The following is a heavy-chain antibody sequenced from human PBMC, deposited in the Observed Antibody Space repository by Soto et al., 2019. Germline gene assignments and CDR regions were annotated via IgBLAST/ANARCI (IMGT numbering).Heavy chain of an antibody. D-gene: IGHD2-15*01. CDR3: AIESLYCSGGSCYFLPGIDY. Sequence: QVQLVQSGAEVKKPGSSVKVSCKASGGTFSSYAISWVRQAPGQGLEWMGGIIPIFGTANYAQKFQGRVTITADESTSTAYMELSSLRSEDTAVYYCAIESLYCSGGSCYFLPGIDYWGQGTLVTVSS. J-gene: IGHJ4*02. CDR1: GGTFSSYA. CDR2: IIPIFGTA. V-gene: IGHV1-69*12.